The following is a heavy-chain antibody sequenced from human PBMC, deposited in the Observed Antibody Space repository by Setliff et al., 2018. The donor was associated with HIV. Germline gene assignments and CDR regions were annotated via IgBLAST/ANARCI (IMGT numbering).Heavy chain of an antibody. Sequence: GAYLRLSCAASGFSFTNAWMSWVRQAPGKGLECLGRIKSKTNGGTTDYAAPVKGRITISRDDSKDTLYLQINSLQTEDTAIYYCTTFEYSNSQYYFDYWGRGTLVTVSS. J-gene: IGHJ4*02. V-gene: IGHV3-15*01. CDR1: GFSFTNAW. D-gene: IGHD6-6*01. CDR3: TTFEYSNSQYYFDY. CDR2: IKSKTNGGTT.